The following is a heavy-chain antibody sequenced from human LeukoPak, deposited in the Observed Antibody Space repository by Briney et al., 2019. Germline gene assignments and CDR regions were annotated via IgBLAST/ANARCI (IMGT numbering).Heavy chain of an antibody. D-gene: IGHD3-10*01. V-gene: IGHV3-72*01. CDR1: GFTFSSYN. Sequence: PGGSLRLSCAASGFTFSSYNMNWVRQAPGKGLEWVGRSRNKANSYSTTFGKSVKGRPTISRDESENSLYLQLNSLKTEDTGVYYCVRLSRGAMNYYMDVWGKGTTVTISS. CDR3: VRLSRGAMNYYMDV. CDR2: SRNKANSYST. J-gene: IGHJ6*03.